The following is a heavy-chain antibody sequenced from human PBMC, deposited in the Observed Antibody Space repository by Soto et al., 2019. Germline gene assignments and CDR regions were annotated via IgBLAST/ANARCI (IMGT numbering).Heavy chain of an antibody. CDR1: GFTFDDYA. D-gene: IGHD1-20*01. CDR2: ISWNSGSI. Sequence: EVQLVESGGGLVQPGRSLRLSCAASGFTFDDYAMHWVRQAPGKGLEWVSGISWNSGSIGYADSVKGRFTISRDNAKNSLYLQMNSLRAEDTALYYCAKDMGIWLITGSTGDAFDIWGQGTMVTVSS. J-gene: IGHJ3*02. CDR3: AKDMGIWLITGSTGDAFDI. V-gene: IGHV3-9*01.